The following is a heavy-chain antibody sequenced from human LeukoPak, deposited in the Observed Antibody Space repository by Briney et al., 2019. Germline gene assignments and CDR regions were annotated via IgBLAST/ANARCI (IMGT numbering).Heavy chain of an antibody. CDR1: GFTFDDYG. CDR3: ARRYSGIWSLYYLDN. J-gene: IGHJ4*02. V-gene: IGHV3-20*04. CDR2: INWNGGST. Sequence: GGSLRLSCAASGFTFDDYGMSWVRQAPGKGLEWVSGINWNGGSTGYADSVKGRFTISRDNAKNSLYLQMNSLRAEDTALYYCARRYSGIWSLYYLDNSGQGALGSVSS. D-gene: IGHD6-13*01.